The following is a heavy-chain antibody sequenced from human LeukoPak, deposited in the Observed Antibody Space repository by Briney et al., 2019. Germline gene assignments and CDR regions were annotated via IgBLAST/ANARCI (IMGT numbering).Heavy chain of an antibody. CDR1: GSTFSSYS. V-gene: IGHV3-74*01. Sequence: PGGSLRLSCAASGSTFSSYSMNWVRQAPGKGLVWVSRIASDGSSTTYADSVKGRFSISRDNAKNTLYLQMNSLRVEDTAVYYCARGRPHGNDYWGQGTLVTVSS. J-gene: IGHJ4*02. D-gene: IGHD4-23*01. CDR3: ARGRPHGNDY. CDR2: IASDGSST.